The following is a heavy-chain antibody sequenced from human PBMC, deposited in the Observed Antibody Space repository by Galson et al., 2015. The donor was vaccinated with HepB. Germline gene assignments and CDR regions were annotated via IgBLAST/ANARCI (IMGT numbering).Heavy chain of an antibody. CDR3: ARSAVAGTSYYYGMDV. D-gene: IGHD6-19*01. CDR2: IDPSDSYT. J-gene: IGHJ6*02. Sequence: QSGAEVKKPGESLRISCKGSGYSFTSYWISWVRQMPGKGLEWMGRIDPSDSYTNYSPSFQGHVTISADKSISTAYLQWSSLKASDTAMYYCARSAVAGTSYYYGMDVWGQGTTVTVSS. CDR1: GYSFTSYW. V-gene: IGHV5-10-1*01.